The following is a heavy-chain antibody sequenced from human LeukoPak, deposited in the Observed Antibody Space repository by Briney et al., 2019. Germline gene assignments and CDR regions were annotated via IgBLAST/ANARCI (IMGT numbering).Heavy chain of an antibody. Sequence: GGSLRLSCAASGFTFSSYIMNWVRQAPGKGLEWVSSISSSSSYIYYADSVKGRFTISRDNAKNSLYLQMNSLRAEDTAVYYCARDTTILEYYFDYWGQGTLVTVSS. CDR1: GFTFSSYI. V-gene: IGHV3-21*01. CDR2: ISSSSSYI. D-gene: IGHD2-21*01. CDR3: ARDTTILEYYFDY. J-gene: IGHJ4*02.